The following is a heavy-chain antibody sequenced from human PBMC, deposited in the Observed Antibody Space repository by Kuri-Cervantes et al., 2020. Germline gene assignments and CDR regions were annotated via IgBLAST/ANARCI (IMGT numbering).Heavy chain of an antibody. CDR3: ASCTTPDAFDI. V-gene: IGHV4-4*02. Sequence: SETLSLTCAVSGGSISSSNWWSWVRQPPGKGLEWIGEIHHSGSTNYNPSLKSRVTISVDKSKNQFSLKLSSVTAADTAVYYCASCTTPDAFDIWGQGTMVTVSS. D-gene: IGHD1-26*01. CDR1: GGSISSSNW. J-gene: IGHJ3*02. CDR2: IHHSGST.